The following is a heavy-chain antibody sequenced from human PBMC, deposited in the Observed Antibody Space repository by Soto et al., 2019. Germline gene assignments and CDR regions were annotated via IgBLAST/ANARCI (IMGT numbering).Heavy chain of an antibody. V-gene: IGHV5-51*01. CDR1: GYSFTSYW. CDR3: ARKDEGFCSGGRCYSAFDI. D-gene: IGHD2-15*01. Sequence: GESLKISCKGSGYSFTSYWIGWVRQMPGKGLEWMGIIYPGDSDTRYSPSFQGQVTISADKSISTAYLQWSSLKASDTAMYYCARKDEGFCSGGRCYSAFDIWCQGTRVTVSS. J-gene: IGHJ3*02. CDR2: IYPGDSDT.